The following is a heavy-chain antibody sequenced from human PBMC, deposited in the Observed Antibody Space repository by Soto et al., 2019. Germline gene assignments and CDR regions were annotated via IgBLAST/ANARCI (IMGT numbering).Heavy chain of an antibody. V-gene: IGHV3-9*01. CDR2: ISWNSGSI. D-gene: IGHD3-22*01. CDR3: AKAYGSSGSSFQH. J-gene: IGHJ1*01. CDR1: GFTFDDYA. Sequence: DVQLVESGGGLVQPGRSLRLSCAASGFTFDDYAMHWVRQAPGKGLEWVSGISWNSGSIGYADSVKGRFTISRDNAKNSLYLQMNSLRAEDTALYYCAKAYGSSGSSFQHWGQGTLVTVSS.